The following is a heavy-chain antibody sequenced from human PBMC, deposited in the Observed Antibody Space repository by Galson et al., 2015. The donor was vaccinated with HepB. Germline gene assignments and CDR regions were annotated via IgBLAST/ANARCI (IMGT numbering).Heavy chain of an antibody. V-gene: IGHV4-39*01. J-gene: IGHJ4*02. Sequence: LSLTCTVSGGSISSSTYFWGWIRQPPGKGLEWIGSIYYSGSTYYNPSLKSRITISVDTSKNQFSLKLSSVTAADTAVYYCARRGSGNRLDYWGQGTLVTVSS. CDR2: IYYSGST. CDR3: ARRGSGNRLDY. CDR1: GGSISSSTYF. D-gene: IGHD1-26*01.